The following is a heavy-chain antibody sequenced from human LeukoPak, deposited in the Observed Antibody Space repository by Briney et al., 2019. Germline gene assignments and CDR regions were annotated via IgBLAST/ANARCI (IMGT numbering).Heavy chain of an antibody. D-gene: IGHD3-22*01. CDR1: GYSISSGYY. Sequence: PSETLSLTCGVSGYSISSGYYWGWIRQSPGKGLEWIGTIFHSGSIYCNPSLKSRLTLSVDTSKSQFSLKLNSATAADTAVYYCVRMGVSYYYDSSTYYPVAFDVWGQGTMVTVSS. J-gene: IGHJ3*01. CDR3: VRMGVSYYYDSSTYYPVAFDV. CDR2: IFHSGSI. V-gene: IGHV4-38-2*01.